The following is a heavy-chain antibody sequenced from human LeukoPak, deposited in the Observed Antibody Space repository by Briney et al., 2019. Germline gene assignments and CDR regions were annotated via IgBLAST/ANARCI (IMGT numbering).Heavy chain of an antibody. D-gene: IGHD6-25*01. CDR1: GFTLIDYN. V-gene: IGHV3-30*02. J-gene: IGHJ4*02. CDR3: ARGAAAALEL. Sequence: GGAVRLSFVGSGFTLIDYNVHWVGQARGKGLEYVAFIQFDGSTEYYTDSVKGRFTMSKDKSKNTLYLQMNSLRGGDTAVYYCARGAAAALELWGQGTLVTVSS. CDR2: IQFDGSTE.